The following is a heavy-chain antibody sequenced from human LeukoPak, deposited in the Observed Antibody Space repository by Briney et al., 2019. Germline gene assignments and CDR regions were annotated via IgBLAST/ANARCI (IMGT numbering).Heavy chain of an antibody. J-gene: IGHJ3*02. CDR2: IYYSGST. CDR1: GGSFSGYY. Sequence: SETLSLTCAVYGGSFSGYYWSWIRQPPGKGLEWIGYIYYSGSTNYNPSLKSRVTISVDTSKNQFSLKLSSVTAADTAVYYCARLVDVATITFAFDIWGQGTMVTVSS. CDR3: ARLVDVATITFAFDI. V-gene: IGHV4-59*08. D-gene: IGHD5-24*01.